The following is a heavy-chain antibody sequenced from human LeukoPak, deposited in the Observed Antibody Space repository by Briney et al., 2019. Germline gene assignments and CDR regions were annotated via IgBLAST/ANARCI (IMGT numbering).Heavy chain of an antibody. Sequence: SQTLSLTCTVSGGSISSGSYYWSWIRQPAGKGLEWIGRIYTSGSTNYNPSLKSRVTISVDTSKNQFSLKLSSVTAADTAVYYCAREPNNRSTGTTWGQGTLVTVSS. V-gene: IGHV4-61*02. CDR2: IYTSGST. CDR3: AREPNNRSTGTT. D-gene: IGHD1-7*01. CDR1: GGSISSGSYY. J-gene: IGHJ4*02.